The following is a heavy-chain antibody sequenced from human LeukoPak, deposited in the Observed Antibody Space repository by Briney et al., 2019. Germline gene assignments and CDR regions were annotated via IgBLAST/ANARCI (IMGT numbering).Heavy chain of an antibody. V-gene: IGHV1-18*01. D-gene: IGHD2-15*01. CDR3: ARDDCSGGTCSVAFDF. CDR1: GYTFKNYG. J-gene: IGHJ4*02. Sequence: ASVKVSCKASGYTFKNYGISWVRLAPGVGLEWLGWITPFNGNRIYAWKFQDRVTMNTDTSTNTTDLELRGLTSDDTAIYYCARDDCSGGTCSVAFDFWGQGTHVTVSS. CDR2: ITPFNGNR.